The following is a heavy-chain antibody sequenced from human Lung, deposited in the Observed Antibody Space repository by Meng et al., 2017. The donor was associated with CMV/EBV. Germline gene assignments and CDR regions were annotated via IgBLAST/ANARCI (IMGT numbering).Heavy chain of an antibody. CDR1: GLSIGGNY. J-gene: IGHJ6*02. D-gene: IGHD3-22*01. CDR2: IYISEKT. CDR3: ARDRGCRGTTCHTSYFYGLDV. V-gene: IGHV3-66*03. Sequence: GSLKISXEASGLSIGGNYMSWVRQAPGKGLVWVAVIYISEKTYYADSVKGWFTISRDKSKNTIYLQMQSLAVEDTAVYYCARDRGCRGTTCHTSYFYGLDVWGQGTTVXVSS.